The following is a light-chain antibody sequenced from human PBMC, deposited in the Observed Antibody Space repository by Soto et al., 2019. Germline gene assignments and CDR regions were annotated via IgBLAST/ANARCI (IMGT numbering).Light chain of an antibody. CDR2: DAS. CDR3: QQRRNWPPGIT. Sequence: ENAWAQSPGTLSLSPGERATVSCRSSQSVSGSYLAWYQQKPGQAPRLLIYDASNRATGIPARFSGSGSGTDFTLTISSLEPEDFAVYYCQQRRNWPPGITFGQGTRLEIK. V-gene: IGKV3-11*01. CDR1: QSVSGSY. J-gene: IGKJ5*01.